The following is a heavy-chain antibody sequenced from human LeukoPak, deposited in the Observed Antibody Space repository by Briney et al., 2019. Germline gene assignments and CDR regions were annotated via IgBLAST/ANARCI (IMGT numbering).Heavy chain of an antibody. CDR1: RYTFTGYY. CDR2: ISAYNGNT. D-gene: IGHD6-13*01. Sequence: GASVKVSCKASRYTFTGYYIHWVRQAPGQGLEWMGWISAYNGNTNYAQKLQGRVTMTTDTSTSTAYMELRSLRSDDTAVYYCARDHHSSPGDWFDPWGQGTLVTVSS. J-gene: IGHJ5*02. CDR3: ARDHHSSPGDWFDP. V-gene: IGHV1-18*04.